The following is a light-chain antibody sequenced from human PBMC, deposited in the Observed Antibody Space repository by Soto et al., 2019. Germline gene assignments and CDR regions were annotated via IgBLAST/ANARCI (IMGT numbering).Light chain of an antibody. CDR2: KAS. CDR1: HSISSW. V-gene: IGKV1-5*03. J-gene: IGKJ1*01. CDR3: QPYNSYPWT. Sequence: DIQMTQSPSTLSASVGDRVTITCRASHSISSWLAWYQQKPGKAPKLLIYKASSLESGVPSRFSGSGSGTEFTLTSSSLQPDDFATYYCQPYNSYPWTFGQGTKVEIK.